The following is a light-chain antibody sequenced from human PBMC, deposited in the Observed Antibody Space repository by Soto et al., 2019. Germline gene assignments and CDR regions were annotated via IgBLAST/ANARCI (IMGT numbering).Light chain of an antibody. CDR3: GTWDSSLTVWV. CDR2: ENN. CDR1: SSNNGNNF. V-gene: IGLV1-51*02. Sequence: QSVLTQLPSVSAAPGQTVTISCAGSSSNNGNNFVSWYQQLPGTAPKLLIYENNKRPSGIPDRFSGSKSGTSASLGITGLQTGDEAVYYCGTWDSSLTVWVFGGGTKLTVL. J-gene: IGLJ3*02.